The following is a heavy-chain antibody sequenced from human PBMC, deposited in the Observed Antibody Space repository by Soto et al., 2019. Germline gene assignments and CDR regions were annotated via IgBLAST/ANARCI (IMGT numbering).Heavy chain of an antibody. V-gene: IGHV3-74*01. CDR3: ARGSLVGARFPSDY. Sequence: QPGGSLRLSCAASGFTFSSYWMHWVRQAPGKGLVWVSRINSDGSSTSYADSVKGRFTVSRDNAKNTLYLQMNSLRAEDTAAYYCARGSLVGARFPSDYWGQGTLVTVPQ. J-gene: IGHJ4*02. CDR1: GFTFSSYW. CDR2: INSDGSST. D-gene: IGHD1-26*01.